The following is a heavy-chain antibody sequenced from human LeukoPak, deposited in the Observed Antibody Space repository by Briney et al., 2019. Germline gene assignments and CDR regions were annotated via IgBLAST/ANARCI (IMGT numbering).Heavy chain of an antibody. D-gene: IGHD4-11*01. J-gene: IGHJ6*03. CDR2: INHSGST. CDR1: GGSISSSSYY. V-gene: IGHV4-39*07. Sequence: ASETLSPTCTVSGGSISSSSYYWGWIRQPPGKGLEWIGEINHSGSTNYNPSLKSRVTISVDTSKNQFSLKLSSVTAADTAVYYCARAQSYSIATPNYYYYYYMDVWGKGTTVTVSS. CDR3: ARAQSYSIATPNYYYYYYMDV.